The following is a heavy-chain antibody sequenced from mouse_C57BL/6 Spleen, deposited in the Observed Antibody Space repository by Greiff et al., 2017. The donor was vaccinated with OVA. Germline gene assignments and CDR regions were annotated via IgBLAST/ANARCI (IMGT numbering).Heavy chain of an antibody. CDR3: ARSLIYYDYVVDY. CDR1: GYTFTSYW. J-gene: IGHJ2*01. Sequence: VQLQQPGPELVKPGASVKLSCKASGYTFTSYWMHWVKQRPGQGLEWIGNINPSNGGTNYNEKFKSKATLTVDKSSSTAYMQLSSLTSEDSAVYYCARSLIYYDYVVDYWGQGTTLTVSS. D-gene: IGHD2-4*01. V-gene: IGHV1-53*01. CDR2: INPSNGGT.